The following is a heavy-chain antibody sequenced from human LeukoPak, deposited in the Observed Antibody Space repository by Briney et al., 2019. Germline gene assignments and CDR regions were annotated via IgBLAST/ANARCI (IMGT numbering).Heavy chain of an antibody. CDR2: ISAYNGNT. Sequence: GASVKVSCKASGYTFTRHTISWVRQAPGQGLEWMGWISAYNGNTNYAQHLQGRVTMTTDTSTNTAYLELRSLRSDDTAIYYCARVMTTVVTAHAFEFWGQGTMVTVSS. CDR3: ARVMTTVVTAHAFEF. CDR1: GYTFTRHT. D-gene: IGHD4-11*01. V-gene: IGHV1-18*04. J-gene: IGHJ3*01.